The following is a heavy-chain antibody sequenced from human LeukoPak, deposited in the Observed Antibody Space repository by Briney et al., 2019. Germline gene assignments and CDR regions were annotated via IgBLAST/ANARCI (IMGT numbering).Heavy chain of an antibody. CDR2: INPNSGGT. Sequence: GASVKVSCKASGYTFTGYYMHWVRQAPGQGLEWMGWINPNSGGTNYAQKFQGRVTMTRDTSISTAYMELSRLRSDDTAVYYCARVENNWNYYYMDVWGKGTTVTVSS. CDR1: GYTFTGYY. D-gene: IGHD1-20*01. V-gene: IGHV1-2*02. CDR3: ARVENNWNYYYMDV. J-gene: IGHJ6*03.